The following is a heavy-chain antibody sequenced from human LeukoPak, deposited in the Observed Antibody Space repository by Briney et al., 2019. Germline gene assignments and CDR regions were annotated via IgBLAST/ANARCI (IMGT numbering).Heavy chain of an antibody. J-gene: IGHJ6*03. CDR3: ARHSIAAAGLLYYYYYMDV. CDR1: GFTFSSYE. D-gene: IGHD6-13*01. V-gene: IGHV3-48*03. Sequence: GGSLRLSCAASGFTFSSYEMNWVCQAPGKGLEWVSYISSSGSTIYYADSVKGRFTISRDNAKNSLYLQMNSLRAEDTAVYYCARHSIAAAGLLYYYYYMDVWGKGTTVTVSS. CDR2: ISSSGSTI.